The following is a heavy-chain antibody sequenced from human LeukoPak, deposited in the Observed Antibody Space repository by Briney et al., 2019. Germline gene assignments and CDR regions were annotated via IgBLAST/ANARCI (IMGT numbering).Heavy chain of an antibody. CDR1: GFTFSSYA. J-gene: IGHJ4*02. CDR2: TVGSGDGT. V-gene: IGHV3-23*01. CDR3: APLAVAGDLFDY. D-gene: IGHD6-19*01. Sequence: GGSLRLSCAASGFTFSSYAVNWVRQAPGKGLEWVAVTVGSGDGTYYADSVKGRFTISRDNSKNTLYLQMSSLGADDTAVYYCAPLAVAGDLFDYWGQGTLVTVSS.